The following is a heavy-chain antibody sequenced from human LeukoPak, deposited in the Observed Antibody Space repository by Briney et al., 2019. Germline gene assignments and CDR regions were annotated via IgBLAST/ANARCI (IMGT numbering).Heavy chain of an antibody. Sequence: SVKVSCKASGGTFSSYAISWVRQAPGQGLEWIGGIIPIFGTANYAQKFQGRVTITADESTSTAYMELSSLRSEDTAVYYCARGSIAARPFDYWGQGTLVTVSS. CDR1: GGTFSSYA. CDR3: ARGSIAARPFDY. CDR2: IIPIFGTA. V-gene: IGHV1-69*13. J-gene: IGHJ4*01. D-gene: IGHD6-6*01.